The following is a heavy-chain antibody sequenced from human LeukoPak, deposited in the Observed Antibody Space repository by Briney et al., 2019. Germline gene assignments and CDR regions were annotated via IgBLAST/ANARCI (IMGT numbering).Heavy chain of an antibody. CDR3: ARGSRYLFWNYRTTYYFDY. D-gene: IGHD1-7*01. CDR2: IYYSGST. Sequence: KPSETLSLTRSVSGGPISSSSYYWGWIRQPPGKGLEWIGSIYYSGSTYYNPSLKSRVNISVDTSKNQFSLKLSSVTAADTAVYYCARGSRYLFWNYRTTYYFDYWGQGTLVTVSS. J-gene: IGHJ4*02. V-gene: IGHV4-39*07. CDR1: GGPISSSSYY.